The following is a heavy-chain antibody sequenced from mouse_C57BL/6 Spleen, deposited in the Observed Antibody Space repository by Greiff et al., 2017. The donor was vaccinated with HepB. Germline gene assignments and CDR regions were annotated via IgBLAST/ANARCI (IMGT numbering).Heavy chain of an antibody. J-gene: IGHJ2*01. CDR1: GFTFSDYG. V-gene: IGHV5-17*01. CDR2: ISSGSSTI. D-gene: IGHD1-1*01. CDR3: ARASTVVATNYFDY. Sequence: EVKLVESGGGLVKPGGSLKLSCAASGFTFSDYGMHWVRQAPEKGLEWVAYISSGSSTIYYADTVKGRFTISRDNAKNTLFLQMTSLRAEDTAMYYCARASTVVATNYFDYWGQGTTLTVSS.